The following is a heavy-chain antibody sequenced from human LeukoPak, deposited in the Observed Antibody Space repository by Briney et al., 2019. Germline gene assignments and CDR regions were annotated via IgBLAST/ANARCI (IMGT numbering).Heavy chain of an antibody. CDR2: IDVGNGNT. CDR3: AAVGATTFWYFDL. CDR1: GFTFTNSA. V-gene: IGHV1-58*02. J-gene: IGHJ2*01. D-gene: IGHD1-26*01. Sequence: SVTVSCKASGFTFTNSAMQWVRQARGQRLEWIGWIDVGNGNTNYAQKFQERVTITRDMSTSTAYMELSSLRSEDTAVYYCAAVGATTFWYFDLWGRGTLVTVSS.